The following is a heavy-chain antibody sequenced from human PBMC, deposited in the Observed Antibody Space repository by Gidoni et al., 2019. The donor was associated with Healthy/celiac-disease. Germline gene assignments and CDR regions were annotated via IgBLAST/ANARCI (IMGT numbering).Heavy chain of an antibody. Sequence: EVQLVESGGGLVKPGGSLRLSCAASGFTFSSYSMNWVRQAPGKGLEWVSSISSSSSYIYYADSVKSRFTISRDNAKNSLYLQMNSLRAEDTAVYYCARGSVVTPFDYWGQGTLVTVSS. CDR3: ARGSVVTPFDY. J-gene: IGHJ4*02. CDR1: GFTFSSYS. CDR2: ISSSSSYI. D-gene: IGHD3-22*01. V-gene: IGHV3-21*06.